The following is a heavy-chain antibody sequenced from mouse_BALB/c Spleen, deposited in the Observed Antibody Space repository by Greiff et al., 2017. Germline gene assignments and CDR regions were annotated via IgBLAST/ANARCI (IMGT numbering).Heavy chain of an antibody. Sequence: EVHLVESGGGLVQPGGSRKLSCAASGFTFSSFGMHWVRQAPEKGLEWVAYISSGSSTIYYADTVKGRFTISRDNPKNTLFLQMTSLRSEDTAMYYCARESGTGAMDDWGQGTSVTVSS. V-gene: IGHV5-17*02. D-gene: IGHD4-1*01. J-gene: IGHJ4*01. CDR2: ISSGSSTI. CDR1: GFTFSSFG. CDR3: ARESGTGAMDD.